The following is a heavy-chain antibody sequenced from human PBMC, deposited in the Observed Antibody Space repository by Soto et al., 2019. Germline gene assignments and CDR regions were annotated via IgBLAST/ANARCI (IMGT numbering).Heavy chain of an antibody. CDR2: IIPIFGTA. Sequence: SVKVSCKASGGTFSSYSINWVRQAPGQGLEWMGGIIPIFGTANYAQKFQGRVTLTADESTSTAYMELISLRSEDTAMYYCARGWYYYDSSGYAFDYWGQGTQVTVSA. D-gene: IGHD3-22*01. V-gene: IGHV1-69*13. CDR1: GGTFSSYS. CDR3: ARGWYYYDSSGYAFDY. J-gene: IGHJ4*02.